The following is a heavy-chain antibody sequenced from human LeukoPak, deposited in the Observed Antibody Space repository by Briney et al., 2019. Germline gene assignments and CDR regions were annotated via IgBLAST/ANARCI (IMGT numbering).Heavy chain of an antibody. J-gene: IGHJ4*02. D-gene: IGHD2-2*02. V-gene: IGHV3-7*01. Sequence: GGSLRLSCAASGFTFSTYWMSWVRQAPGKGLEWVANIKQDGSEKYYAGFVKGLFTISRDNAKNSLYLQLNSLRAEDTAVYYCARDCSSTTCYRTLDYWGQGTLVTVSS. CDR2: IKQDGSEK. CDR1: GFTFSTYW. CDR3: ARDCSSTTCYRTLDY.